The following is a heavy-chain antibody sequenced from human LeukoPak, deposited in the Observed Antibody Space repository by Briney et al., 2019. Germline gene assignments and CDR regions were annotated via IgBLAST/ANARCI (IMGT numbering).Heavy chain of an antibody. CDR2: IYTSGST. CDR1: GGPISSGSYY. J-gene: IGHJ4*02. Sequence: SETLSLTCTVSGGPISSGSYYWSWIRQPAGKGLEWIGRIYTSGSTNYNPSLKSRVTISVDTSKNQFSLKLSSVTAADTAVYYCVRSDDFWSGYYGYWGQGTLVTVSS. V-gene: IGHV4-61*02. CDR3: VRSDDFWSGYYGY. D-gene: IGHD3-3*01.